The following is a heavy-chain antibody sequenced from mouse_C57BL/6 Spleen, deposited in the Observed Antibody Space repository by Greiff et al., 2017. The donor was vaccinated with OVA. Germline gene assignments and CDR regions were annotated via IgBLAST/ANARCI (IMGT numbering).Heavy chain of an antibody. CDR2: INPNNGGT. Sequence: EVHLVESGPELVKPGASVKIPCKASGYTFTDYNMDWVKQSHGKSLEWIGDINPNNGGTIYNQKFKGKATLTVDKSSSTAYMELRSLTSEDTAVYYCAREGNYGNLFAYWGQGTLVTVSA. V-gene: IGHV1-18*01. J-gene: IGHJ3*01. CDR1: GYTFTDYN. D-gene: IGHD2-1*01. CDR3: AREGNYGNLFAY.